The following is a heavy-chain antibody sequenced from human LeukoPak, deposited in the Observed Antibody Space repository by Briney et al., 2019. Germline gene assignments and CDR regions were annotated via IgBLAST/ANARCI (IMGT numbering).Heavy chain of an antibody. Sequence: GASVKVSCKASGYTFTGYYMHWVRQAPGQGLECMGWINPNSGGTNYAQKFQGRVTMTRDTSISTAYMELSRLRSDDTAVYYCARLQWLVRVVDYWGQGTLVTTSS. CDR1: GYTFTGYY. D-gene: IGHD6-19*01. V-gene: IGHV1-2*02. CDR3: ARLQWLVRVVDY. CDR2: INPNSGGT. J-gene: IGHJ4*02.